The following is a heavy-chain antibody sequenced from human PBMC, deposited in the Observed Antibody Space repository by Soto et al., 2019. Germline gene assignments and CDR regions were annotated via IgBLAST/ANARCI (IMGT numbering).Heavy chain of an antibody. V-gene: IGHV4-30-4*01. D-gene: IGHD4-17*01. CDR1: GGSISSGDYY. CDR3: ARDYGDYSNWFDH. J-gene: IGHJ5*02. Sequence: SETLSLTCTVSGGSISSGDYYWSWIRQPPGKGLEWIGYIYYSGSTYYNPSLKSRVTISVDTSKNQFSLKLSSVTAADTAVYYCARDYGDYSNWFDHWGQGTLVTVSS. CDR2: IYYSGST.